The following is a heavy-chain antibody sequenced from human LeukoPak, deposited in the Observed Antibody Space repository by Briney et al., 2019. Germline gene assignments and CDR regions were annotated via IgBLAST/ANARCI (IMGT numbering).Heavy chain of an antibody. CDR2: IIPIFGTA. D-gene: IGHD1-1*01. CDR1: GGTFSSYA. Sequence: SVKVFYKASGGTFSSYAISWVRQAPGQGLEWMGGIIPIFGTANYAQKFQGRVTITADESTSTAYMELSSLRSEDTAVYYCARGPVQLERNDAFDIWGQGTMVTVSS. V-gene: IGHV1-69*13. J-gene: IGHJ3*02. CDR3: ARGPVQLERNDAFDI.